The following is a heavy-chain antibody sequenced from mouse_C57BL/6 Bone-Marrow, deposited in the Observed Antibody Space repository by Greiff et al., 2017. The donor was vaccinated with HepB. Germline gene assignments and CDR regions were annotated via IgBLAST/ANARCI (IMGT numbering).Heavy chain of an antibody. Sequence: EVHLVESGGGLVQPGGSLSLSCAASGFTFTDYYMSWVRQPPGKALEWLGFIRNKANGYTTEYSASVKGRFTISRDNSQSILYLQMNALRAEDSATYDCARYWDYDYEGAMDYWGQGTSVTVSS. J-gene: IGHJ4*01. V-gene: IGHV7-3*01. D-gene: IGHD2-4*01. CDR3: ARYWDYDYEGAMDY. CDR2: IRNKANGYTT. CDR1: GFTFTDYY.